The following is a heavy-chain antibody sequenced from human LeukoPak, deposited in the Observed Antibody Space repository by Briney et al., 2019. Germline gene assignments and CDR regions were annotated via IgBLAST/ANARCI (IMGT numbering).Heavy chain of an antibody. Sequence: GGSLRLSCAASGFIFSDYYMSWIRQAPGKGLEWVSYISSSGSTIYYADSGKGRFTISRDNAKNSLYLQMNSLRAEDTAVYYCAKDRRGRDSSGFYDYWGQGTLVTVSS. J-gene: IGHJ4*02. CDR2: ISSSGSTI. CDR1: GFIFSDYY. V-gene: IGHV3-11*01. D-gene: IGHD3-22*01. CDR3: AKDRRGRDSSGFYDY.